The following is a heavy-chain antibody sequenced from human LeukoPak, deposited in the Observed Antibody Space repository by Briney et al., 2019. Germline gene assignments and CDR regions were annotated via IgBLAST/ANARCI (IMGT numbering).Heavy chain of an antibody. CDR3: ARGAHKRDDYGGFFDY. D-gene: IGHD4-23*01. Sequence: GASVKVSCKASGGTFSSYAISWVRQAPGQGLEWMGGIIPIFGTANYAQKFQGRVTMTRDTSISTAYMELSRLRSDDTAVYYCARGAHKRDDYGGFFDYWGQGTLVTVSS. CDR1: GGTFSSYA. V-gene: IGHV1-69*05. CDR2: IIPIFGTA. J-gene: IGHJ4*02.